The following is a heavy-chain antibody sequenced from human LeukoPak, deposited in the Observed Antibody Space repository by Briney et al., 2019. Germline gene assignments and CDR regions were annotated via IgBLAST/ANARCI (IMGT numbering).Heavy chain of an antibody. CDR3: ARGHYYYDSRGLGETDY. D-gene: IGHD3-22*01. CDR2: MNPNSGNT. CDR1: GYTFTSYD. Sequence: ASVKVSCKASGYTFTSYDINWVRQATGQGLEWMGWMNPNSGNTGYAQKFQGRVTMTRNTSISTAYMELSSLRSEDTAVYYCARGHYYYDSRGLGETDYWGQGTLVTVSS. J-gene: IGHJ4*02. V-gene: IGHV1-8*01.